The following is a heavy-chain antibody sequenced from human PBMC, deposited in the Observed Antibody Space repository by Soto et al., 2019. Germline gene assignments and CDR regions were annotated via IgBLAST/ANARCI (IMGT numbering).Heavy chain of an antibody. CDR1: GGTFSSYA. Sequence: QVQLVQSGAEVKKPGSSVKVSCKASGGTFSSYAISWVRQAPGQGLEWMGGIIPIFGPANFAQKFQGRVTITADESRSTAYVELSRLRAEDAAVYYCARSRENRGRDYDFWSCYYQDFDYWGQGTLVTVSS. CDR3: ARSRENRGRDYDFWSCYYQDFDY. J-gene: IGHJ4*02. D-gene: IGHD3-3*01. CDR2: IIPIFGPA. V-gene: IGHV1-69*01.